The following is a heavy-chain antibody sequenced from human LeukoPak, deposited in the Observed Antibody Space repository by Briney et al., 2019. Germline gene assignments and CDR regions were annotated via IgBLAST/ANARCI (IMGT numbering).Heavy chain of an antibody. CDR1: GGSISSGSYY. Sequence: SETLSLTCTVSGGSISSGSYYWSWIRQPAGKGLEWIGRIYTSGITNYNPALKSRVTISVDTAKNQFSLKLSSVTAADTAVYYCARVKEVLNCSGGSCYSVYARHYYYYMDVWGKGTTVTISS. J-gene: IGHJ6*03. CDR3: ARVKEVLNCSGGSCYSVYARHYYYYMDV. D-gene: IGHD2-15*01. CDR2: IYTSGIT. V-gene: IGHV4-61*02.